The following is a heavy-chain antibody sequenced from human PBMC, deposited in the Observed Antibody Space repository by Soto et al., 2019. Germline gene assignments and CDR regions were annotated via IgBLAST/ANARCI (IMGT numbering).Heavy chain of an antibody. CDR2: ISGSGGST. V-gene: IGHV3-23*01. D-gene: IGHD3-22*01. CDR1: GFTFSSYA. CDR3: AKNPRYSSGYYKEYYYYGMDV. J-gene: IGHJ6*02. Sequence: EVQLLESGGGLVQPGGSLRLSCAASGFTFSSYAMSWVRQAPGKGPEWVSAISGSGGSTYYADSVKGRFTISRDNSKNTLYLQMNSLRAEDTAVYYCAKNPRYSSGYYKEYYYYGMDVWGQGTTVTVSS.